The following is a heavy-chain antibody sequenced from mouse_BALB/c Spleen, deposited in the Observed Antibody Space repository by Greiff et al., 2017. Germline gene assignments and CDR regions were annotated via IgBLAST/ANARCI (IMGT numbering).Heavy chain of an antibody. D-gene: IGHD1-1*01. CDR1: GYAFTNYL. CDR3: ARRGYGSSYGFAY. V-gene: IGHV1-54*01. Sequence: QVHVKQSGAELVRPGTSVKVSCKASGYAFTNYLIEWVKQRPGQGLEWIGVINPGSGGTNYNEKFKGKATLTADKSSSTAYMQLSSLTSDDSAVYFCARRGYGSSYGFAYWGQGTLVTVSA. J-gene: IGHJ3*01. CDR2: INPGSGGT.